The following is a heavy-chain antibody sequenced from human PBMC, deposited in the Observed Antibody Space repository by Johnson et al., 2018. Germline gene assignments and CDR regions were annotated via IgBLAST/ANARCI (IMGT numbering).Heavy chain of an antibody. CDR3: AKAATTIVRDAEYFQH. D-gene: IGHD4-17*01. J-gene: IGHJ1*01. Sequence: QVQLGESGGGVVQHGRSLRLCCAASGFSFNTYGMHWVRQAPGKGMEWVSVISNDGNNKYYVDSVTGRFTISRDNSKNTLYLQMNSLRAEDTAVYYCAKAATTIVRDAEYFQHWGQGALVTVSA. V-gene: IGHV3-30*18. CDR2: ISNDGNNK. CDR1: GFSFNTYG.